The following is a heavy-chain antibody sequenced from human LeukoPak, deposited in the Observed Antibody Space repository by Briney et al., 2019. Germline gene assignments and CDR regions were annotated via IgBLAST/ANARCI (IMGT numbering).Heavy chain of an antibody. J-gene: IGHJ6*02. D-gene: IGHD2-15*01. CDR2: IGSSSITI. V-gene: IGHV3-48*01. CDR3: ARVVAYYYYGMDV. CDR1: GFTFSNYI. Sequence: GGSLRLSCAASGFTFSNYIMNWVRQAPAKGLEWVSYIGSSSITIYYADYVKGRFSISRDNDKNSLYLQMNSLRGEDRAVYYCARVVAYYYYGMDVWGQGSTVSVSS.